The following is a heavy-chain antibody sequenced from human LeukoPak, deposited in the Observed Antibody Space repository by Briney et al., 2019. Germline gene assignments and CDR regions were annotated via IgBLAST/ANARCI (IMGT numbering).Heavy chain of an antibody. D-gene: IGHD3-9*01. Sequence: GASVKVSCKASGGTFSSYTISWVRQAPGQGLEWMGRIIPILGIANYAQKFQGRVTITADKSTSTAYKELSSLRSEDTAVYYCARDPGSYDIRNWFDPWGQGTLVTVSS. V-gene: IGHV1-69*04. CDR3: ARDPGSYDIRNWFDP. CDR2: IIPILGIA. CDR1: GGTFSSYT. J-gene: IGHJ5*02.